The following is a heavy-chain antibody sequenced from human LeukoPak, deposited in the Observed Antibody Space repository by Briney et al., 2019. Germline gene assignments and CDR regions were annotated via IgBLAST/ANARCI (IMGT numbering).Heavy chain of an antibody. Sequence: GGSLRLSCAASGFTFSSYSIHWVRQAPGKGLEYVSAISSNGGNTYYADSVTGRFTISRDNSKNTLYLQMGSLRAEDMAVYYCARSGGSGTYYAFDVWGPGTMVTVSP. J-gene: IGHJ3*01. V-gene: IGHV3-64*02. CDR1: GFTFSSYS. D-gene: IGHD1-26*01. CDR2: ISSNGGNT. CDR3: ARSGGSGTYYAFDV.